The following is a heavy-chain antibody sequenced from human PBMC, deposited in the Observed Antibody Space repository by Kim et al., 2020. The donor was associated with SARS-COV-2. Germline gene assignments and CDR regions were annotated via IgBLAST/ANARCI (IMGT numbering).Heavy chain of an antibody. Sequence: ASVKVSCKASGYTFTSYGISWVRQAPGQGLEWMGWISAYNGNTNYAQKLQGRVTMTTDTSTSTAYKELRSLRSDDTAVYYCARSYGLPSWFDPWGQGTLVTVSS. CDR1: GYTFTSYG. CDR2: ISAYNGNT. J-gene: IGHJ5*02. CDR3: ARSYGLPSWFDP. V-gene: IGHV1-18*04. D-gene: IGHD3-10*01.